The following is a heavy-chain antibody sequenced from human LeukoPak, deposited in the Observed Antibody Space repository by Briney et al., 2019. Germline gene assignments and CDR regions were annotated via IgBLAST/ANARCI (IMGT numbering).Heavy chain of an antibody. V-gene: IGHV4-38-2*02. CDR2: IYHSGIT. CDR1: DYSISSGYGYY. D-gene: IGHD2-2*01. CDR3: ARLPRLPYCSSTSCYSRGQRDHYFDY. J-gene: IGHJ4*02. Sequence: PSETLSLTCTVSDYSISSGYGYYWGWIRQPPGKGLEWIGNIYHSGITYYNHFNSSLKSRVTISIDTSKNQFSLKLSSVTAADTAVYYCARLPRLPYCSSTSCYSRGQRDHYFDYWGQGTLVTVSS.